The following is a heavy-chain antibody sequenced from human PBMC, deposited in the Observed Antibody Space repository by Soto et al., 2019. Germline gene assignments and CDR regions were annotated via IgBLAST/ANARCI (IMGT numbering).Heavy chain of an antibody. CDR1: GGSISRYY. CDR3: ARAGYSYGFGYYYDY. Sequence: SETLSLTCTVSGGSISRYYWSWIRQPPGKGLEWIGYIYYDGTTNYSPSLKSRVTISVDTSNNQFSLRLSSVTAADTAVYYCARAGYSYGFGYYYDYWGQGTLVTVSS. J-gene: IGHJ4*02. CDR2: IYYDGTT. V-gene: IGHV4-59*01. D-gene: IGHD5-18*01.